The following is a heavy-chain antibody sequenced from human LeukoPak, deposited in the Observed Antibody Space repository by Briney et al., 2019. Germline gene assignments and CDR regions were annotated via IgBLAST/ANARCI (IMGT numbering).Heavy chain of an antibody. V-gene: IGHV4-34*01. CDR3: ARGVRYYFDY. J-gene: IGHJ4*02. CDR2: INHSGST. Sequence: SETLSLTCAVYGGSFSGYYWSWIRRPPGKGLEWIGEINHSGSTNYNPSLKSRVTISVDTSKNQFSLKLSSVTAADTAVYYCARGVRYYFDYWGQGTLVTVSS. CDR1: GGSFSGYY.